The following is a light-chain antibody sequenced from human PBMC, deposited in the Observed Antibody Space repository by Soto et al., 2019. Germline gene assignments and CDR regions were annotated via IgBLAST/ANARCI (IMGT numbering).Light chain of an antibody. J-gene: IGLJ7*01. CDR1: SGSVSTSYY. Sequence: QAVVTQEPSFSVSPGGTVTLTCGLSSGSVSTSYYPSWYQQTPGQAPRTLIYSTNTRSSGVPDRFSGSILGNKAVLTITGSQADDESDYYCALYMGSGIAVFGGGTQLTVL. CDR2: STN. V-gene: IGLV8-61*01. CDR3: ALYMGSGIAV.